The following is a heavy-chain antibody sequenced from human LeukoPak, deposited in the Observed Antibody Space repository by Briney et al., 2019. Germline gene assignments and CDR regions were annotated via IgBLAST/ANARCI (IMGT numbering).Heavy chain of an antibody. CDR3: ARDLRGIYCSSASCYVDY. J-gene: IGHJ4*02. Sequence: PGGSLRLSCAASGFTFSSYTMNWVRQAPGKGLEWVSHISGSSSTIYYADSVKGRFTISRDNAKNSLYLQMNSLRAEDTAVYYCARDLRGIYCSSASCYVDYWGQGTLVTVSS. CDR1: GFTFSSYT. CDR2: ISGSSSTI. V-gene: IGHV3-48*01. D-gene: IGHD2-2*01.